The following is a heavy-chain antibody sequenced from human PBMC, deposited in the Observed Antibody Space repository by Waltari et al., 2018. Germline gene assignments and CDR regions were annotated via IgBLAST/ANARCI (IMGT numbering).Heavy chain of an antibody. Sequence: QLQLQESGPGLVKPSETLSLTCTVSGGSISSSSYYWGWIRQPPGKGLEWIGNIYHSGSTYYNPSLKSRVTISVDTSKNQFSLKLISVTAADTAVYYCAREYCTGGVCYLPDYWGQGTLVTVSS. J-gene: IGHJ4*02. V-gene: IGHV4-39*07. CDR2: IYHSGST. CDR1: GGSISSSSYY. D-gene: IGHD2-8*02. CDR3: AREYCTGGVCYLPDY.